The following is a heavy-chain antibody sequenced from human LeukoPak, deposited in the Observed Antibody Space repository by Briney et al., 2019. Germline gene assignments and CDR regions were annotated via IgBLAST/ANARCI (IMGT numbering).Heavy chain of an antibody. CDR3: ARDNDYGDRPIH. CDR2: IIPILGIA. D-gene: IGHD4-17*01. J-gene: IGHJ4*02. V-gene: IGHV1-69*04. Sequence: SVKVSCKASGGTFSSYAISWVRQAPGQGLEWMGRIIPILGIANYAQKFQGRVTITADKSTSTAYMEPSSLRSEDTAVYYCARDNDYGDRPIHWGQGTLVTVSS. CDR1: GGTFSSYA.